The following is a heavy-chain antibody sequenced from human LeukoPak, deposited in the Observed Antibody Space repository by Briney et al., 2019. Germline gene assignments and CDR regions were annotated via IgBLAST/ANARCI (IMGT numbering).Heavy chain of an antibody. D-gene: IGHD6-13*01. CDR2: IYYSGST. J-gene: IGHJ4*02. Sequence: SETLSLTCTVSGGSISSYYWSWIRQPPGKGLEWIGYIYYSGSTNYNPSLKSRVTISVDTSKNQFSLKLSSVTAADTAVYYCARGTYSSSWFHNRGQGTLVTVSS. CDR1: GGSISSYY. CDR3: ARGTYSSSWFHN. V-gene: IGHV4-59*01.